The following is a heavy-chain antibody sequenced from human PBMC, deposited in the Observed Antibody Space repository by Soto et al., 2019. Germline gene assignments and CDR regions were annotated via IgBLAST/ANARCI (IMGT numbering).Heavy chain of an antibody. CDR3: ARDRPRENYGGNYYYEMDV. Sequence: QVQLVQSGAEVKKPGSSVKVSCKASGGTFTTSAISLVRQAPGQGLEWMGGIIPIFSTADYAQKFQGRVTITADESTTTAYMELSSLRSEDTAVYYCARDRPRENYGGNYYYEMDVWGQRTTVTVSS. CDR1: GGTFTTSA. J-gene: IGHJ6*02. CDR2: IIPIFSTA. D-gene: IGHD4-17*01. V-gene: IGHV1-69*12.